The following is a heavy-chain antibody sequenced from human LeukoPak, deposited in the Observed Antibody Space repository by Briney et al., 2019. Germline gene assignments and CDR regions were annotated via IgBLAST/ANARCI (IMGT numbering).Heavy chain of an antibody. Sequence: MSSESLSLTCAVYGGSFSGYYWSWIRQPPGKGLEWIGEINHSGSTNYNPSLKSRVTLSVDTSKNQFSLKLSSVTAADTAVYYCARGLKPVTTIPCYWFDPWGQGTLVTVSS. D-gene: IGHD4-17*01. V-gene: IGHV4-34*01. CDR2: INHSGST. CDR1: GGSFSGYY. J-gene: IGHJ5*02. CDR3: ARGLKPVTTIPCYWFDP.